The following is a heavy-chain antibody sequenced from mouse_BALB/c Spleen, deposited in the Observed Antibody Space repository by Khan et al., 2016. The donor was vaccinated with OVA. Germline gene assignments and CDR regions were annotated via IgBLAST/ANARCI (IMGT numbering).Heavy chain of an antibody. V-gene: IGHV3-2*02. CDR1: GYSITSDYA. D-gene: IGHD2-12*01. CDR3: ARDSSRDNYAMDY. Sequence: VQLKESGPGLVKPSQSLSLTCTVTGYSITSDYAWNWIRQFPGNKLEWMGYISSSGSTNYNPALKSRISITRDTSKNQFFLQLNSVTTEDTATYYCARDSSRDNYAMDYWGQGTSVTVSS. CDR2: ISSSGST. J-gene: IGHJ4*01.